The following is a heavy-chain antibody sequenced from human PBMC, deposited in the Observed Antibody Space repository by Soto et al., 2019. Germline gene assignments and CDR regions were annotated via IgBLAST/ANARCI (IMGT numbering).Heavy chain of an antibody. CDR3: ARATAGQLFDY. V-gene: IGHV3-21*01. Sequence: TGGSLRLSCAASGFTFSSYSTNWVRQAPGKGLEWVSSISSSSSYIYYADSVKGRFTISRDNAKNSLYLQMNSLRAEDTAVYYCARATAGQLFDYWGQGTLVTVSS. D-gene: IGHD6-13*01. CDR2: ISSSSSYI. CDR1: GFTFSSYS. J-gene: IGHJ4*02.